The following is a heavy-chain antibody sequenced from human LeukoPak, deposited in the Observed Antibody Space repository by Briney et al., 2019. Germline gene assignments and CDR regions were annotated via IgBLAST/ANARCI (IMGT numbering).Heavy chain of an antibody. CDR1: GYTFTSSG. V-gene: IGHV1-18*01. J-gene: IGHJ6*03. CDR2: ISGYNGET. D-gene: IGHD3-16*01. CDR3: AREEGGNYYYMDV. Sequence: ASVKVSCKASGYTFTSSGISWVRQAPGQGLEWMGWISGYNGETNYVQKFLGRVTMTIVSSTSTAYMELRSLRSDDTAVYYCAREEGGNYYYMDVWGKGTAVTVSS.